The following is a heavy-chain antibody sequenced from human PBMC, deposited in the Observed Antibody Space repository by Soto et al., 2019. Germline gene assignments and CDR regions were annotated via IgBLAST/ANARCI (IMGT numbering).Heavy chain of an antibody. V-gene: IGHV3-9*01. CDR3: AKLAQGDSSGWYHNDY. D-gene: IGHD6-19*01. J-gene: IGHJ4*02. Sequence: EVQLVESGGGLVQPGRSLRLSCAASGFTFDDYAMHWVRQAPGKGLEWVSGISWISGSIGYADSVKGRFTISRDNAKNSLYLQMNRLRAEDTALDYCAKLAQGDSSGWYHNDYGGQGTLVTVSS. CDR2: ISWISGSI. CDR1: GFTFDDYA.